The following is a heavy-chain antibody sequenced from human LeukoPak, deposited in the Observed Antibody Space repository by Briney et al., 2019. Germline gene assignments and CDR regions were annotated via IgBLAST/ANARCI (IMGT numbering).Heavy chain of an antibody. CDR1: EFTFSRYA. J-gene: IGHJ6*02. CDR2: INVSGGST. Sequence: GGSLRLSCAASEFTFSRYARQWVRQAPGKGLEWVSGINVSGGSTWYADSVKGRFTISRDNSKNTLYLQMNSLRAEDTAVYYCAKYVSAKGPPYALDVWGQGTTVTVSS. CDR3: AKYVSAKGPPYALDV. V-gene: IGHV3-23*01. D-gene: IGHD2/OR15-2a*01.